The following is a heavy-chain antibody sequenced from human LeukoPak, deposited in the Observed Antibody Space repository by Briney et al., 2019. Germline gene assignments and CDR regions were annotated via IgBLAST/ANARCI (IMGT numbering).Heavy chain of an antibody. CDR2: IKPDGSAK. D-gene: IGHD3-16*01. CDR1: GFTFSTYW. Sequence: GGSLRLSCGASGFTFSTYWMTWVRPAPGKGLEWVAHIKPDGSAKYYADSVRGRFIISRDNAKNSVFLQMDSLRAEDTAVYYCTRGHWALAYGSQGTLVSVSS. J-gene: IGHJ4*02. CDR3: TRGHWALAY. V-gene: IGHV3-7*01.